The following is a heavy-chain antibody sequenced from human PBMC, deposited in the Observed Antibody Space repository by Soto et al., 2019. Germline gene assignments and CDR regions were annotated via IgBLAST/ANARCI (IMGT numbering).Heavy chain of an antibody. D-gene: IGHD3-3*01. CDR3: ARSQPTIFGVVYYYMDV. V-gene: IGHV4-34*01. CDR2: INHSGST. Sequence: SETLSLTCAVYGGSFSGYYWSWIRQPPGKGLEWIGEINHSGSTNYNPSLKSRVTISVDTSKNQFSLKLSSVTAADTAVYYCARSQPTIFGVVYYYMDVWGKGTTVTVSS. J-gene: IGHJ6*03. CDR1: GGSFSGYY.